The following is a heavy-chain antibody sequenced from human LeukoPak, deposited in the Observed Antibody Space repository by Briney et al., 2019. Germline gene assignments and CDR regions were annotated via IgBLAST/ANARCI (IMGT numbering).Heavy chain of an antibody. CDR3: GRVYCSTTSCYDYYDYYMDV. D-gene: IGHD2-2*01. CDR2: TNWDGAST. Sequence: RTGGSLRLSCAASGFRFDDYGMSRVRHVPGKGLEWVSGTNWDGASTGYADSVKGRFTISRDNVKNFLYLQMNSLRVEDTALYFCGRVYCSTTSCYDYYDYYMDVWGKGTTVTVSS. CDR1: GFRFDDYG. J-gene: IGHJ6*03. V-gene: IGHV3-20*04.